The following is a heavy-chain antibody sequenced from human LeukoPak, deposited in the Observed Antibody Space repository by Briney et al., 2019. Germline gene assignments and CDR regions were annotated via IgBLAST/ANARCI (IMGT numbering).Heavy chain of an antibody. J-gene: IGHJ4*02. CDR1: GGSISSSSYY. D-gene: IGHD5-12*01. Sequence: SETLSLTCTVSGGSISSSSYYWGWIRQPPGKGLEWIGSIYYSGSTYYNPSLKSRVTISIDTSKNQFSLKLSSVTAADTAVYYCARDRGYSGYDVGYWGQGTLVTVSS. V-gene: IGHV4-39*07. CDR3: ARDRGYSGYDVGY. CDR2: IYYSGST.